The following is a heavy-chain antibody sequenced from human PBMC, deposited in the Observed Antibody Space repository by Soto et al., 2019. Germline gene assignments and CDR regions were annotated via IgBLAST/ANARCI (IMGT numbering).Heavy chain of an antibody. J-gene: IGHJ3*02. CDR3: VRGGVGVNDAFDI. CDR1: GFTLSNYT. V-gene: IGHV3-30-3*01. D-gene: IGHD2-8*01. Sequence: LVQSGGGVVQPGGSLRLSCAASGFTLSNYTMHWVRQAPDKGLEWVAVIAFTGTNIYYAEFVKGRFSVFRDSSTNSLHLQLNSLTVDDAALYFCVRGGVGVNDAFDIWGRGTTVAVSA. CDR2: IAFTGTNI.